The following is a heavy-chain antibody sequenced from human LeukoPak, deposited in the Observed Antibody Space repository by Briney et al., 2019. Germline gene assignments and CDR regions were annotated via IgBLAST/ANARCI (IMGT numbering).Heavy chain of an antibody. CDR2: ISGSGGST. CDR1: GITLSNYG. Sequence: GGSLRLSCAVSGITLSNYGISWVRQAPGKGLEWVAGISGSGGSTNYADSVKGRFTISRDNPKNTLYLQMNILRAEDTAVYFCAKRGVAIRVILVGFHKEAYYFDSWGQGALVTVSS. CDR3: AKRGVAIRVILVGFHKEAYYFDS. V-gene: IGHV3-23*01. D-gene: IGHD3-22*01. J-gene: IGHJ4*02.